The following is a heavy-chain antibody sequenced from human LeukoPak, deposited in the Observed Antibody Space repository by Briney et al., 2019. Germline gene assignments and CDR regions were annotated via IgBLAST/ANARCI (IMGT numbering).Heavy chain of an antibody. CDR2: IYHSGST. CDR3: ARDMYYYDSSGYLFDY. J-gene: IGHJ4*02. Sequence: PSETLSLTCTVSGGSISSYYWGWIRQPPGRGLEWIGSIYHSGSTYYNPSLKSRVTISVDTSKNQFSLKLSSVTAADTAVYYCARDMYYYDSSGYLFDYWGQGTLVTVSS. CDR1: GGSISSYY. D-gene: IGHD3-22*01. V-gene: IGHV4-39*07.